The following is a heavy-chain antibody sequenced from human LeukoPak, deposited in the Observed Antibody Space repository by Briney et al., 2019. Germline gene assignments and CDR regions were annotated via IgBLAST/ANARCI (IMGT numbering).Heavy chain of an antibody. CDR2: ISSSGSTI. V-gene: IGHV3-48*03. CDR1: GFTFSSYE. Sequence: GGSLRLSCAASGFTFSSYEMNWVRQAPGKGLEWVSYISSSGSTIYYADSVKGRFTISRDNAKNSLYLQMNSLRAEDTAVYYCARAAGGYCNGGSCYGGYWFDPWGQGTLVTVSS. CDR3: ARAAGGYCNGGSCYGGYWFDP. J-gene: IGHJ5*02. D-gene: IGHD2-15*01.